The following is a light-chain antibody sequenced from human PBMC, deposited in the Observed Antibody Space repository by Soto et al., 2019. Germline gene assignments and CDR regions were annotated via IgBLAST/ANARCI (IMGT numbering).Light chain of an antibody. CDR2: GDS. Sequence: QSVLTQPPSVSGAPGQTVTISCTGSSSNIGRGYDVHWYQQVPGSAPRLLLSGDSNRPSGVPDRFSGSRSGTSASLAITGLQAEDEADYYCQTFDSPLTISWVFGGGTKVTVL. J-gene: IGLJ3*02. V-gene: IGLV1-40*01. CDR3: QTFDSPLTISWV. CDR1: SSNIGRGYD.